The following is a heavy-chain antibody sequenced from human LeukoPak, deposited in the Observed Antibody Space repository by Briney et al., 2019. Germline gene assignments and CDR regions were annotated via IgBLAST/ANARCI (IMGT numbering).Heavy chain of an antibody. D-gene: IGHD3-10*01. J-gene: IGHJ4*02. CDR3: ATDVG. V-gene: IGHV3-74*01. CDR1: GFTFSSSA. Sequence: GGSLRLSCAASGFTFSSSAMSWVRQAPGKGLVWVSLINNDATNTNYADSVKGRFTIPRDNARNTLYLQMNSLRAEDTAVYYCATDVGWGQGTLITVSS. CDR2: INNDATNT.